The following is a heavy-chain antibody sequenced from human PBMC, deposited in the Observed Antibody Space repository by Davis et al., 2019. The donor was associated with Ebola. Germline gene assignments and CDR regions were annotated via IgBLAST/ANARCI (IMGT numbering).Heavy chain of an antibody. Sequence: SGPTLVKPTQTLTLTCTFSGFSLRTTGVGVGWIRQPPGKALEWLALIYWDNDKRYSPSLKSRLTITKDNSKNQVVLTMTHMDAVDTATYYCVHRFLTTTVDYGMDVWGQGTTVTVSS. D-gene: IGHD1-1*01. CDR2: IYWDNDK. CDR1: GFSLRTTGVG. CDR3: VHRFLTTTVDYGMDV. J-gene: IGHJ6*02. V-gene: IGHV2-5*02.